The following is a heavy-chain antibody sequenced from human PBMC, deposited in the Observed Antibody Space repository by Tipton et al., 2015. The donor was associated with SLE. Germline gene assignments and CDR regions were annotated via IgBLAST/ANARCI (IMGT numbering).Heavy chain of an antibody. CDR1: GDSISIYY. CDR2: ISISGNT. Sequence: TLSLTCPVSGDSISIYYWAWLRQPAGKGLEWIGRISISGNTNYNPSLKNLVSMSLDTSKNQVSLKLSSVTAADTAVYYCVRDITMVPYVWFDPWGQGLLVTVSS. V-gene: IGHV4-4*07. J-gene: IGHJ5*02. D-gene: IGHD3-10*01. CDR3: VRDITMVPYVWFDP.